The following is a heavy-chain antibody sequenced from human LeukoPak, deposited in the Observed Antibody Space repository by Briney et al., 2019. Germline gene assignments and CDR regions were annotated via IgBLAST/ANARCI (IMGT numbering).Heavy chain of an antibody. D-gene: IGHD6-6*01. Sequence: KPSETLSLTCTVSGGSISSSSYYWGWIRQPPGKGLEWIGSFSYSGSTYYNPSLKSRVTISVDTSKNQFSLKLSSVTAADTAVYYCASTRDYYYYGMDVWGQGTTVTVSS. V-gene: IGHV4-39*07. CDR3: ASTRDYYYYGMDV. J-gene: IGHJ6*02. CDR1: GGSISSSSYY. CDR2: FSYSGST.